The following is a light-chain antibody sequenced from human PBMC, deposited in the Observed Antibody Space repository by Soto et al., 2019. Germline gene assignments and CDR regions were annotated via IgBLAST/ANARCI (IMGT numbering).Light chain of an antibody. Sequence: QSALTQPASVSGSPGQSITISCTGTTSDIGAYDYVSWYQQHPGKAPKLMIYDVNSRPSGVSDRFFGSKSGNTASLTISGLQADDEADYYCSSYVGSSTLDVFGTGTKLTVL. CDR3: SSYVGSSTLDV. CDR1: TSDIGAYDY. CDR2: DVN. J-gene: IGLJ1*01. V-gene: IGLV2-14*03.